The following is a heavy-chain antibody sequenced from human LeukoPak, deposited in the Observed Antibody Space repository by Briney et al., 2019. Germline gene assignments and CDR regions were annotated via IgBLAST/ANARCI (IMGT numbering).Heavy chain of an antibody. Sequence: GGSLRLSCAASGFTFDDYGVSWVRQAPGKGLEWVSGINWNGGATGYADSVKGRFTISRDNAKNSLFLQMNSLRAEDTALYYCATRSRGYSYGGFDYWGQGTLVTVSS. CDR2: INWNGGAT. V-gene: IGHV3-20*04. J-gene: IGHJ4*02. D-gene: IGHD5-18*01. CDR3: ATRSRGYSYGGFDY. CDR1: GFTFDDYG.